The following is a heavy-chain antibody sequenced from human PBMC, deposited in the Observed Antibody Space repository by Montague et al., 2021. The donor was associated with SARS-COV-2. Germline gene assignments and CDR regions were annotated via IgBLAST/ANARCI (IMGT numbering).Heavy chain of an antibody. Sequence: SETLSLTCSVSSGSVSSDYWSWIRQPLGKGLEWIGYIYSSGSTSYNPSLKSRVTISIDTSKNQFSLRLGSVTAADTAVYYCARTGDAYTRYYFDYWGQGTLVTVSS. CDR3: ARTGDAYTRYYFDY. J-gene: IGHJ4*02. CDR1: SGSVSSDY. V-gene: IGHV4-59*02. D-gene: IGHD5-24*01. CDR2: IYSSGST.